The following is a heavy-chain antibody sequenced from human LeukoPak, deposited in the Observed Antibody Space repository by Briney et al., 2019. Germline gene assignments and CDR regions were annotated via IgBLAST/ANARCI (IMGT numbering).Heavy chain of an antibody. CDR1: GFTFSTYA. CDR3: AKYYSTSGSSGGRIFDY. D-gene: IGHD3-10*01. J-gene: IGHJ4*02. CDR2: IGGSGDDT. Sequence: GGSLRLSCAASGFTFSTYAMRWVRQAPGKGLEWVSSIGGSGDDTYCAGSVKGRFTISRDNSKNSLYLQMNSLRAEDTAVYYCAKYYSTSGSSGGRIFDYWGQGTLVTVSS. V-gene: IGHV3-23*01.